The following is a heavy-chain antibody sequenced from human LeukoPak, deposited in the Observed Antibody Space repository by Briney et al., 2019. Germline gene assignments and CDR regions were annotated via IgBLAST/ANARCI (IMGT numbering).Heavy chain of an antibody. J-gene: IGHJ4*02. CDR1: GFTFSSYA. V-gene: IGHV3-23*01. CDR2: ISGSGGST. D-gene: IGHD3-10*01. Sequence: PGGSLRPSCAASGFTFSSYAMSWVRQAPGKGLEWVSAISGSGGSTYYADSVKGRFTISRDNSKNTLYLQMNSLRAEDTAVYYCASRATLWFGELSPIDYWGQGTLVTVSS. CDR3: ASRATLWFGELSPIDY.